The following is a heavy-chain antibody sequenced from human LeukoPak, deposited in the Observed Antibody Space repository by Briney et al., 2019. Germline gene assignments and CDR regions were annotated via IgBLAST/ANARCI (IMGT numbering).Heavy chain of an antibody. CDR2: INSDGGST. CDR1: GLTISNYW. V-gene: IGHV3-74*01. D-gene: IGHD3-10*01. Sequence: GGFLRLSCAASGLTISNYWMHWVRQAPGKGLVWVSRINSDGGSTTYADSVKGRFTISRDNAKNTLYLQMNSLRAEDTAVYYYARDGAYGNFDYWGQGTLVTVSS. J-gene: IGHJ4*02. CDR3: ARDGAYGNFDY.